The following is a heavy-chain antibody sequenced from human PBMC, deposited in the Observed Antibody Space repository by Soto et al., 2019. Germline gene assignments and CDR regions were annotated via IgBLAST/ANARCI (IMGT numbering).Heavy chain of an antibody. Sequence: SETLSLTCTVSGGSISSYYWSWIRQPPGKGLEWIGYIYYSGSTNYNPSLKSRVTISVDTSKNQFSLKLSSVTAADTAVYYCASERLSGYDYAHFDYWGQGTLVTVST. CDR2: IYYSGST. V-gene: IGHV4-59*08. CDR3: ASERLSGYDYAHFDY. J-gene: IGHJ4*02. CDR1: GGSISSYY. D-gene: IGHD5-12*01.